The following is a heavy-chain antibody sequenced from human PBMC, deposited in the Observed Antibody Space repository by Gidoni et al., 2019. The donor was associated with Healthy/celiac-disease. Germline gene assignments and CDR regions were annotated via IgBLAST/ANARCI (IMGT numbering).Heavy chain of an antibody. J-gene: IGHJ6*02. V-gene: IGHV7-4-1*02. CDR2: INTNTGNP. CDR1: GYTFTSYA. CDR3: ARELDIVVVPAAIRTYGMDV. D-gene: IGHD2-2*03. Sequence: QVQPVPSGSELKKPGASVKVSCKASGYTFTSYAMNRVRQAPGQGLEWMGWINTNTGNPTYAQGFTGRFVFSLDTSVSTAYLQISSLKAEDTAVYYCARELDIVVVPAAIRTYGMDVWGQGTTVTVSS.